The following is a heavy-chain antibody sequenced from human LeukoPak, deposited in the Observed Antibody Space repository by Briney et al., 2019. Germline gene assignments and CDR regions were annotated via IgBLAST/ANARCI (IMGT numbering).Heavy chain of an antibody. V-gene: IGHV3-64*01. J-gene: IGHJ6*02. CDR2: ISSNGGST. CDR1: GFTFCSYA. Sequence: GGSLRLSCAASGFTFCSYAMHWVRQAPGKGLEYVSAISSNGGSTYYANSVKGRFTISRDNSKNTLYLQMGSLRAEDMAVYYCARDDGVWGQGTTVTVSS. CDR3: ARDDGV.